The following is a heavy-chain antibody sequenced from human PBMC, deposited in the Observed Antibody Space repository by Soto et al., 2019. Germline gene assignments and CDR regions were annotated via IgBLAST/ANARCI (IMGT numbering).Heavy chain of an antibody. J-gene: IGHJ6*02. V-gene: IGHV4-31*03. Sequence: QVQLQESGPGLVKPSQTLSLTCTVSGGSISSGGYYWSWIRQHPGKGLEWIGYIYYSGSTYYNPSLKSRVTISVDTSKNQFSLKLSSVTAADTAVYYCARGDSSSTRSNYYYYGMDVWGQGTTVTVSS. D-gene: IGHD6-6*01. CDR2: IYYSGST. CDR1: GGSISSGGYY. CDR3: ARGDSSSTRSNYYYYGMDV.